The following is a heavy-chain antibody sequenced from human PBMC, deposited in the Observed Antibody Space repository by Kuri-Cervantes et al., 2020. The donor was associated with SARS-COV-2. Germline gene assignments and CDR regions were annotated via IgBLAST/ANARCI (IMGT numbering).Heavy chain of an antibody. V-gene: IGHV3-30*03. CDR1: GFIFSTYG. CDR2: IIPAGNNI. D-gene: IGHD2-2*01. Sequence: GESLKISCVASGFIFSTYGMHWVRQAPGKGLEWVAVIIPAGNNIYYVDSVKGRFHISRDNSKNTLYLQMNSLRADDTAVDYCARGYCSSTSCPPHYYYGMDVWGQGTTVTVSS. J-gene: IGHJ6*02. CDR3: ARGYCSSTSCPPHYYYGMDV.